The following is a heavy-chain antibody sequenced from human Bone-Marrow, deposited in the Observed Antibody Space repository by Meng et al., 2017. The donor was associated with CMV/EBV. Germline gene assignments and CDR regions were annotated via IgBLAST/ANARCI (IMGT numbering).Heavy chain of an antibody. J-gene: IGHJ4*02. D-gene: IGHD3-3*01. CDR3: ARGQLWSGSGDIGY. CDR2: IIPILGIA. V-gene: IGHV1-69*02. Sequence: SVKVSCKASGGTFSSYTISWVRQAPGQGLEWMGRIIPILGIANYAQKFQGRVTITADKSTSTAYMELSRLRSDDTAVYYCARGQLWSGSGDIGYWGQGTLVTVSS. CDR1: GGTFSSYT.